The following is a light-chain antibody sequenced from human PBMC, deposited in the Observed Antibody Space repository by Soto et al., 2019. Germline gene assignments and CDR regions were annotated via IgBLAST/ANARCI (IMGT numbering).Light chain of an antibody. J-gene: IGLJ3*02. CDR3: TSYTTSITLWV. CDR1: NSDVGGYDY. V-gene: IGLV2-14*01. Sequence: QSALTQPASVSGSPGQSITISCTGTNSDVGGYDYVSWYQHHPGKAPKLLIYEVTDRPSGVSHRFSGSKSGNTASLTISGLQAEDEADYYCTSYTTSITLWVFGGGTKLNVL. CDR2: EVT.